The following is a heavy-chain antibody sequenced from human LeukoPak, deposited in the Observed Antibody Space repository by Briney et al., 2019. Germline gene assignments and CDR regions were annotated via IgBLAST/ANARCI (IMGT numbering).Heavy chain of an antibody. J-gene: IGHJ4*02. D-gene: IGHD3-16*01. V-gene: IGHV3-48*01. Sequence: GGSLRLSCAASGFIFNSYSMQWVRQTPGKGLEWVSYISSSGSTIYYADSMKGRFIISRDNAKNSVYLQMNSPRAEDTAVYYCAREGGLDYWGQGTLVTVSS. CDR2: ISSSGSTI. CDR1: GFIFNSYS. CDR3: AREGGLDY.